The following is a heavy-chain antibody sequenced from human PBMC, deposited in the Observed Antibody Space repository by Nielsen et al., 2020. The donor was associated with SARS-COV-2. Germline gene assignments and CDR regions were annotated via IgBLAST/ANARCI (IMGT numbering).Heavy chain of an antibody. J-gene: IGHJ6*03. CDR2: IKSKTDGGTT. V-gene: IGHV3-15*01. CDR3: ARSTRWYNWNYSRSYYYYMDV. D-gene: IGHD1-7*01. Sequence: WIRQPPGKGLEWVGRIKSKTDGGTTDYAAPVKGRFTISRDDSKNTLYLQMNSLRAEDTAVYYCARSTRWYNWNYSRSYYYYMDVWGKGTTVTVSS.